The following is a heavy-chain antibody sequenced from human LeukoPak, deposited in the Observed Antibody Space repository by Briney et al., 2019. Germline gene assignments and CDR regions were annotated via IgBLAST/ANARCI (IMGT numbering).Heavy chain of an antibody. V-gene: IGHV1-2*02. Sequence: ASVKVSCKASGYTFTGQYLHWVRQAPGQGLEWMGWINPNPNSGGTNYAQKFQGRATMTRDTSISAAYMELRWLTSDDTAVYYCARERGGNSPFDSWGQGTLVTVSS. CDR2: INPNPNSGGT. CDR3: ARERGGNSPFDS. J-gene: IGHJ4*02. D-gene: IGHD4-23*01. CDR1: GYTFTGQY.